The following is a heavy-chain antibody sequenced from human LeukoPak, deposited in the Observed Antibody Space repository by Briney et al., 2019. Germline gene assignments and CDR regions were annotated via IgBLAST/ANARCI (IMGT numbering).Heavy chain of an antibody. CDR3: ATSTGDYDAFDI. J-gene: IGHJ3*02. V-gene: IGHV1-24*01. CDR1: GYTLTELS. CDR2: FDPEDGET. Sequence: ASVKVTCKVSGYTLTELSMHWVRLAPGKGLEWMGGFDPEDGETIYAQKFQGRVTMTEDTSTDTAYMELSSLRSEDTAVYYCATSTGDYDAFDIWGQGTMVTVSS. D-gene: IGHD7-27*01.